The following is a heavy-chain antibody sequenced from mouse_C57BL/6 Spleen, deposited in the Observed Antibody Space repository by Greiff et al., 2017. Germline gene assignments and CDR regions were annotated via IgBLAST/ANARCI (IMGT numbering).Heavy chain of an antibody. CDR2: IDPSDSYT. CDR3: ARGANWDPYFDY. Sequence: VQLQQPGAELVMPGASVKLSCKASGYTFTSYWMHWVKQRPGQGLEWIGEIDPSDSYTNYNQKFKGKSTLTVDKSSSTAYMQLSSLTSEDSAVYYCARGANWDPYFDYWGQGTTLTVSS. J-gene: IGHJ2*01. D-gene: IGHD4-1*01. CDR1: GYTFTSYW. V-gene: IGHV1-69*01.